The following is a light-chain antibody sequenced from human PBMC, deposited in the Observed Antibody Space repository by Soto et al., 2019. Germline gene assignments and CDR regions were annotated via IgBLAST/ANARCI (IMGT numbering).Light chain of an antibody. CDR1: KNDIVVYDF. Sequence: QSALTQPPSASGSPGQSVTISCTGTKNDIVVYDFVSWYQHHPGKAPPLIIYEVVQRPSGVPDRFSGSKSGNTASLTVSGLQAADEADYFCKSYAGSNTYVFGSGTKLTVL. CDR3: KSYAGSNTYV. CDR2: EVV. J-gene: IGLJ1*01. V-gene: IGLV2-8*01.